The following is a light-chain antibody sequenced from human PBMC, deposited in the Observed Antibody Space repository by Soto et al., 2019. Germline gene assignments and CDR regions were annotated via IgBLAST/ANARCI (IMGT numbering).Light chain of an antibody. V-gene: IGLV1-40*01. CDR1: SSNIGTGYD. CDR3: QSYDSVLSAVV. J-gene: IGLJ2*01. Sequence: QSVLTQPTSVSGAPGQRVTVSCTGSSSNIGTGYDVHWYQRLPGTAPNILIYGNSNRPSGVPDRFSGSKSGTSASLAITGLQAEDEAHYYCQSYDSVLSAVVFGGGTQLTVL. CDR2: GNS.